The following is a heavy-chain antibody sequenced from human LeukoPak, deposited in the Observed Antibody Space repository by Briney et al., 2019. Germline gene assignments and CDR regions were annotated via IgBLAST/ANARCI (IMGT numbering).Heavy chain of an antibody. CDR3: ARGDGSGSYYHMDV. CDR2: IYHSGST. V-gene: IGHV4-38-2*01. D-gene: IGHD3-10*01. Sequence: PSETLSLTCAVSGYSISSGYYWGWIRQPPGKGLEWIGSIYHSGSTYYNPSLKSRVTISVDTSKNQFSLKLSSVTAADTAVYYCARGDGSGSYYHMDVWGKGTTVTVSS. J-gene: IGHJ6*03. CDR1: GYSISSGYY.